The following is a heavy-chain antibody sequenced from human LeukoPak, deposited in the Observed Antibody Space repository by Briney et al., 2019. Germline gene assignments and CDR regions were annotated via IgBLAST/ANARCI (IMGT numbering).Heavy chain of an antibody. Sequence: SGTLSLTCTVSGDSVSSGNYYLSWIRQPPGKGLDGITYMSPSGTTKYNPSLKSRVTTSVDTSRTQFSLRLSSVTAADTAVYYCARGQDDRSGTFDYWGQGILVTVSS. D-gene: IGHD3-22*01. CDR3: ARGQDDRSGTFDY. CDR1: GDSVSSGNYY. CDR2: MSPSGTT. J-gene: IGHJ4*02. V-gene: IGHV4-61*01.